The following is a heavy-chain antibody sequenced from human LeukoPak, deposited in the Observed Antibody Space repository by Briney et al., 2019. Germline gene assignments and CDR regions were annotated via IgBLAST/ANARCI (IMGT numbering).Heavy chain of an antibody. CDR2: IYYSGST. CDR3: ARGRPDFWTNFYTYFLDS. CDR1: GGSISTYY. D-gene: IGHD3/OR15-3a*01. Sequence: SEALSLTCTVSGGSISTYYWTWIRQPPGRGLEWIGYIYYSGSTNYHPSLKGRVAISLDTSKNQFSLRLSSVTAADTATYYCARGRPDFWTNFYTYFLDSWGQGTLVTVSS. V-gene: IGHV4-59*01. J-gene: IGHJ4*02.